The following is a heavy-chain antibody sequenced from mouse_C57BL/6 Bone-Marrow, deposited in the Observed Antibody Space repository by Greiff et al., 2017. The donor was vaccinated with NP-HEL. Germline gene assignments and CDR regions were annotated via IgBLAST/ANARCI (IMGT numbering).Heavy chain of an antibody. CDR2: IDPEDGDT. D-gene: IGHD2-4*01. J-gene: IGHJ4*01. Sequence: VQLQQPGAELVRPGASVKLSCTASGFNIKDYYMHWVKQRPEQGLEWIGRIDPEDGDTEFAPKFQGKATMTADTPSHPAYLQLSSLTSEDTAVSDCTTGVYYDYDGYARDYWGQGTSVTVSS. CDR1: GFNIKDYY. CDR3: TTGVYYDYDGYARDY. V-gene: IGHV14-1*01.